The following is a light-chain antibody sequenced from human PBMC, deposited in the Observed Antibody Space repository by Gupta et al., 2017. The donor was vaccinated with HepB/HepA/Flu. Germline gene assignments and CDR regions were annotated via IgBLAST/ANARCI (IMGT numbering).Light chain of an antibody. CDR1: WSNIGDNT. CDR3: AAWDDSLNGLV. V-gene: IGLV1-36*01. CDR2: YDD. J-gene: IGLJ3*02. Sequence: QSVVTQPPSVSEAPRQRVTISCSGSWSNIGDNTVSWYHQLPRKAPNLLIYYDDLLPSGVSDRFSGSKSGTSASLTISGLQSEDEADYYCAAWDDSLNGLVFGGGTNLTVL.